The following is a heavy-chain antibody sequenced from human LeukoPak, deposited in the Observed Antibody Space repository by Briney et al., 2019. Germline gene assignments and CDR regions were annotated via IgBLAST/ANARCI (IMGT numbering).Heavy chain of an antibody. CDR3: ANDAGHCGGNCPFFDL. Sequence: GGSLRLSCAASGFTFSSHGMSWVRQAPGKGLEWVSTISAHGGNTHYADSVKGRFTISRDDSKTTLYLQMSALRAEDTAVYYCANDAGHCGGNCPFFDLWGQGTLVTVSS. V-gene: IGHV3-23*01. J-gene: IGHJ4*02. CDR2: ISAHGGNT. CDR1: GFTFSSHG. D-gene: IGHD2-21*01.